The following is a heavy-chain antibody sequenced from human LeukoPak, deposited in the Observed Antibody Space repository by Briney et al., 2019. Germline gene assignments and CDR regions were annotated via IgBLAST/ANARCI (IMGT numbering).Heavy chain of an antibody. CDR3: ARGKDDAFDI. J-gene: IGHJ3*02. CDR2: IYSGGSK. CDR1: GFMVSSNY. Sequence: PGGSLRLSCAASGFMVSSNYMSWVRQAPGKGLEGVSVIYSGGSKYYADSVKGRLTISRDNSKNTLYLQMNSLGAEDTAMYYCARGKDDAFDIWGQGTMVTVSS. V-gene: IGHV3-53*01.